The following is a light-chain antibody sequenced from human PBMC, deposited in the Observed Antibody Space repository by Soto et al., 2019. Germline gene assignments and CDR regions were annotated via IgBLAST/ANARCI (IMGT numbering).Light chain of an antibody. Sequence: DIQMTQAPSSVSASVGDTVTITCRASQGVGVWLGWYQQKPGKAPHLLIYGASGLQVGVPSRFSGSVSGADFALTISNLQPEDFATYYCQQAYCHPLTFGGGTKVEIK. CDR3: QQAYCHPLT. V-gene: IGKV1-12*01. CDR2: GAS. J-gene: IGKJ4*01. CDR1: QGVGVW.